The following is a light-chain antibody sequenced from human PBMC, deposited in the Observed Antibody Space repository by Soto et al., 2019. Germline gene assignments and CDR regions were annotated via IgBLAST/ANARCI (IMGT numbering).Light chain of an antibody. Sequence: QSALTQPASMSGSPGQSITISCTGTSSDVGGYNSVSWYQQHPGKAPKLMIYDVSDRPSGVSYRFSGSKSGNTAFLTISGLQAEDEADYYCSSYRDSSPLGYVFGTGTKLTVL. CDR3: SSYRDSSPLGYV. V-gene: IGLV2-14*03. CDR2: DVS. CDR1: SSDVGGYNS. J-gene: IGLJ1*01.